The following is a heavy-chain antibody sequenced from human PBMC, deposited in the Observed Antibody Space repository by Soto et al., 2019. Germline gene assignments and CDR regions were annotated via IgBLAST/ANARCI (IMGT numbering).Heavy chain of an antibody. D-gene: IGHD2-8*02. CDR3: ARGGGVYYFDY. Sequence: SQTLSLTCTVSGGSLSSFYWSWIRQPPGKGLEWIGYIYYSGITDYNPSLKSRVTISVDTSKSQFSLKLSSVTAADTAVYYCARGGGVYYFDYWGQGTLVTVSS. V-gene: IGHV4-59*01. CDR2: IYYSGIT. J-gene: IGHJ4*02. CDR1: GGSLSSFY.